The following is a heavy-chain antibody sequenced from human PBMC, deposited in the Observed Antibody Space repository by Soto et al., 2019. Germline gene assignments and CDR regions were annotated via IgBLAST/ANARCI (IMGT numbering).Heavy chain of an antibody. CDR2: ISYDGSNK. CDR3: ATNSYGGAFDI. D-gene: IGHD5-18*01. V-gene: IGHV3-30*03. Sequence: GGSLRLSCAASGFTFSSYGMHWVRQAPGKGLEWVAVISYDGSNKYYADSVKGRFTISRDNSKNTLYLQMNSLRAEDTAVYYCATNSYGGAFDIWGQGTMVTV. J-gene: IGHJ3*02. CDR1: GFTFSSYG.